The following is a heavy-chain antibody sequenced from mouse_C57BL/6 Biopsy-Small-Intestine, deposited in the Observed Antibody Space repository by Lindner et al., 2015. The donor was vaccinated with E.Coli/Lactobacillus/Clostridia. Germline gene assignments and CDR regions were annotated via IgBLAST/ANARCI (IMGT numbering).Heavy chain of an antibody. CDR3: ARGVVQGVDY. V-gene: IGHV1-84*02. J-gene: IGHJ4*01. Sequence: SVKVSCKASGYAFSTYDINWVRQATGQGLEWMGWMSPNSGYTGYAQKFQGRVTMTRDTSINTAYLELSSLRSEDTAVYYWARGVVQGVDYWGQGSLVTVSS. CDR1: GYAFSTYD. CDR2: MSPNSGYT.